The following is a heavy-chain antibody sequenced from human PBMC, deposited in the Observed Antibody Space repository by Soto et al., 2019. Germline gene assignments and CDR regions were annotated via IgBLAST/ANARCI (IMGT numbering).Heavy chain of an antibody. Sequence: EVQLLESGGGWLQPGGSLRLSCAASGFTFSSYVMNWVRQAPGKGLEWVSGITGSGAGSYYSDSVKGRFTISRDNSTNTPYLPMNSLRAEDTAVYYCAKAYSNSWPNDWFDPWGQGTLVTVSS. CDR3: AKAYSNSWPNDWFDP. V-gene: IGHV3-23*01. J-gene: IGHJ5*02. CDR1: GFTFSSYV. CDR2: ITGSGAGS. D-gene: IGHD6-13*01.